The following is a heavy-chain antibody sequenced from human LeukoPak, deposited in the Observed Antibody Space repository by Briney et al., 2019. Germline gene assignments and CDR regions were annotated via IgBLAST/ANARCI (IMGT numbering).Heavy chain of an antibody. CDR3: ARDRGSGSYSQFDY. J-gene: IGHJ4*02. D-gene: IGHD3-10*01. CDR1: GGTFSSYA. V-gene: IGHV1-69*05. CDR2: IIPIFGTA. Sequence: SVKVSCKAPGGTFSSYAISWVRQAPGQGLEWMGRIIPIFGTANYAQKFQGRVTITTDESTSTAYMELSSLRSEDTAVYYCARDRGSGSYSQFDYWGQGTLVTVSS.